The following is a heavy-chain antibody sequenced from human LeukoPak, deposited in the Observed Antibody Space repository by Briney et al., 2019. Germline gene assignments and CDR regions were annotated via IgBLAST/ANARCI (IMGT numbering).Heavy chain of an antibody. CDR3: ARQGGDNYYYYGMDV. J-gene: IGHJ6*02. CDR1: GYSFTSYW. D-gene: IGHD5-24*01. Sequence: PGESLKISCKGSGYSFTSYWIGWVRQMPGKGLEWMGIIYPGDSDTRYSPSFQGQVTISADKSISTAYLQWSSLKASDTAMYYCARQGGDNYYYYGMDVWGQGTTVTVSS. V-gene: IGHV5-51*01. CDR2: IYPGDSDT.